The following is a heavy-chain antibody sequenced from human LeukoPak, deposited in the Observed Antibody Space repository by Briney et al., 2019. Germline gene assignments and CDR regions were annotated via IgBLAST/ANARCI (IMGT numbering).Heavy chain of an antibody. CDR1: GFTFSNYW. CDR2: IKRDESEQ. Sequence: GGSLRLSCAASGFTFSNYWMSWVRQAPGKGLEWVADIKRDESEQHCVDSVKGRFTISRDNAKNSLYLQMNSLRAEDTAVYYCALNMVGGQIFDFWGQGTLVTVSS. J-gene: IGHJ4*02. V-gene: IGHV3-7*01. D-gene: IGHD3-10*01. CDR3: ALNMVGGQIFDF.